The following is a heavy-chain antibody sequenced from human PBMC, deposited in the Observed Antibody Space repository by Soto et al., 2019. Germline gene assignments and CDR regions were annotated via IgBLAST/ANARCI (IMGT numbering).Heavy chain of an antibody. Sequence: LRLSCSASGFTFSSFALSWVRQAPGKGLEWVSAISGGGDGTDYADSVKGRFTISRDNSKKTLHLHMNSLRVEDTAVYYCAGPGYSSQDYWGQGALVTV. J-gene: IGHJ4*02. CDR3: AGPGYSSQDY. CDR1: GFTFSSFA. V-gene: IGHV3-23*01. D-gene: IGHD5-18*01. CDR2: ISGGGDGT.